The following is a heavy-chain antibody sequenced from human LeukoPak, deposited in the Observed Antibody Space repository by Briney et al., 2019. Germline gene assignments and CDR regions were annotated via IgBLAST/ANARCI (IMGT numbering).Heavy chain of an antibody. V-gene: IGHV4-59*01. CDR1: GASITSYY. CDR3: ARWGESGDSVVHAFDI. D-gene: IGHD2-21*02. Sequence: SETLSLTCTVSGASITSYYWNWMRQSPGKGLEWIGYGHHSGTTNYNPSLEGRGTISVDTSKNQFSLKLSSVSAADTAVKYCARWGESGDSVVHAFDIWGRGTMVTVSS. CDR2: GHHSGTT. J-gene: IGHJ3*02.